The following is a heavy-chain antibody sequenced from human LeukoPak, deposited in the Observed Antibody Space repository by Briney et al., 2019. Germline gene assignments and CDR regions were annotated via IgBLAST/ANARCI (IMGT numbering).Heavy chain of an antibody. J-gene: IGHJ2*01. V-gene: IGHV4-4*02. Sequence: SGTLSLTCAVSGGSISSSNWWSWVRQPPGKGLEWIGEIYHSESTNYNPSLKSRVTISVDMSKNQFSLKLTSVTAADTALYYCAGSVVGGLWYFDLWGRGTLVTVSS. CDR2: IYHSEST. CDR3: AGSVVGGLWYFDL. D-gene: IGHD6-19*01. CDR1: GGSISSSNW.